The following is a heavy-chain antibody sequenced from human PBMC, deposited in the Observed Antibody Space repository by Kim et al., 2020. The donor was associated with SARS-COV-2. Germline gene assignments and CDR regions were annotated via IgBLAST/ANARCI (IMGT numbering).Heavy chain of an antibody. CDR2: IYYSGTT. CDR3: ARHPEDYSYGSGSYYYFDY. V-gene: IGHV4-39*01. J-gene: IGHJ4*02. Sequence: SETLSLTCTVSGDSISSTNYYWGWLRQPPEKGLEWIGTIYYSGTTYYNPSLRSRVSISVDTSKNQFSLNVRSVTAADTAVYYCARHPEDYSYGSGSYYYFDYWGQGALVTVSS. D-gene: IGHD3-10*01. CDR1: GDSISSTNYY.